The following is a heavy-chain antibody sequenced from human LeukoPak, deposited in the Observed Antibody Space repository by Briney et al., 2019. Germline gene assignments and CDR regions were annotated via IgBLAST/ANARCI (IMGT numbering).Heavy chain of an antibody. D-gene: IGHD2-2*01. CDR3: AKDTSDWTFDY. CDR1: GFIFSDYY. Sequence: GGSLRLSCAASGFIFSDYYMDWVRQAPGKGLKWVGRTKTKADSYITEYAASVKGRFTISRDDSKNSLYLQMNSLKTEDPAVYYCAKDTSDWTFDYWGQGTLVTVSS. V-gene: IGHV3-72*01. CDR2: TKTKADSYIT. J-gene: IGHJ4*02.